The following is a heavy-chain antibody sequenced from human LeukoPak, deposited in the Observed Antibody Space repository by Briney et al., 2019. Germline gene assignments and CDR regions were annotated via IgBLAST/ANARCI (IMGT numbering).Heavy chain of an antibody. J-gene: IGHJ5*02. CDR2: IIPIFGTA. V-gene: IGHV1-69*05. CDR1: IGTLSSYA. Sequence: SVKVFCKASIGTLSSYAISWVRHAPRQGLEYMGRIIPIFGTANYAQKFQSRVTITTEGSTSTAYMELSRLRSEYTAVYYCARARGSSGWYGLGQNWFDPWGQGTLVTVSS. D-gene: IGHD6-19*01. CDR3: ARARGSSGWYGLGQNWFDP.